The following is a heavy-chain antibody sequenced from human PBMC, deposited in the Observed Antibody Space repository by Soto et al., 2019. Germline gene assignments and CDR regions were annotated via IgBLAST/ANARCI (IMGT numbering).Heavy chain of an antibody. CDR1: GFTFSSYS. Sequence: GGSLRLSCAASGFTFSSYSMNWVRQAPGKGLEWVSSISSSSSYIYYADSVKGRFTISRDNAKNSLYLQMNSLRAEDTAVYYCAREGELELRGFDYWGQGTLVTVSS. J-gene: IGHJ4*02. CDR3: AREGELELRGFDY. CDR2: ISSSSSYI. V-gene: IGHV3-21*01. D-gene: IGHD1-7*01.